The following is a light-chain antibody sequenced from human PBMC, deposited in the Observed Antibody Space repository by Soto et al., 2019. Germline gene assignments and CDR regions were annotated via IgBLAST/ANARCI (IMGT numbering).Light chain of an antibody. CDR3: QQRSNWPRYT. J-gene: IGKJ2*01. CDR2: DAS. V-gene: IGKV3-11*01. CDR1: QSVSSY. Sequence: EIVLTQSRATLSLSPGERATLSCRASQSVSSYLAWYQQKPGQAPRLLIYDASNRATGIPARFSGSGSGTDFTLTISSLEPEDFAVYYCQQRSNWPRYTFGQGTKREIK.